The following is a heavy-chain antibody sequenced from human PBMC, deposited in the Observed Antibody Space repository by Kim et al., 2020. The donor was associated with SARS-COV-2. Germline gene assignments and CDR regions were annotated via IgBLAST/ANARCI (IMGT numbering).Heavy chain of an antibody. V-gene: IGHV3-43*01. D-gene: IGHD3-16*01. CDR1: GFTFDDYT. Sequence: GGSLRLSCAASGFTFDDYTMHWVRQAPGKGLEWVSLISWDGGSTYYADSVKGRFTISRDNSKNSLYLQMNSLRTEDTALYYCASDGGPFDYWGQGTLVTVSS. CDR2: ISWDGGST. CDR3: ASDGGPFDY. J-gene: IGHJ4*02.